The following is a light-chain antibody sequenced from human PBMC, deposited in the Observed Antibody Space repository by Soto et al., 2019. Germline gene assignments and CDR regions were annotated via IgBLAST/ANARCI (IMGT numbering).Light chain of an antibody. CDR1: SSNIGAGYD. CDR3: QSYDSGLGGSYV. J-gene: IGLJ1*01. V-gene: IGLV1-40*01. CDR2: SNN. Sequence: QSVLTQPPSVSGAPGQRVTISCTGSSSNIGAGYDVHWYQRLPGTAPKVLIYSNNNRPSGVPDRFSGSKSGTSASLAITGLRAEEEADYYCQSYDSGLGGSYVFGTGTKVAVL.